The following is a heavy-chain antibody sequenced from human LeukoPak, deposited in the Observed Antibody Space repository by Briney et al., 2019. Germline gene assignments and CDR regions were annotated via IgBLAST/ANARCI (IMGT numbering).Heavy chain of an antibody. CDR3: ARVGYGSGSWGWFDP. D-gene: IGHD3-10*01. CDR1: GGSISGFF. J-gene: IGHJ5*02. CDR2: IYYSGTT. Sequence: SETLSLSCTVSGGSISGFFWTWIRQSPGKGLEYIGYIYYSGTTDYNPTLKSRVSMSVDTSKNQFFLNLTSVTAADTAIYYCARVGYGSGSWGWFDPWGQGTLVAVSS. V-gene: IGHV4-59*01.